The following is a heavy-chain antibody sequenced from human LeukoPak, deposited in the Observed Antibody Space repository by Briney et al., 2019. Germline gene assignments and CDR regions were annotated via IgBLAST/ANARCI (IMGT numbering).Heavy chain of an antibody. V-gene: IGHV4-39*07. D-gene: IGHD7-27*01. CDR2: IYYTGST. CDR1: GGSISSSSYY. CDR3: ATRKLGNDY. Sequence: SETLSLTCSVSGGSISSSSYYWGWIRQPPGKGLEWIGNIYYTGSTYYNPSLESRVTISVDTSKNQFSLKLDSVTAADTAVYYCATRKLGNDYWGQGTLVTVSS. J-gene: IGHJ4*02.